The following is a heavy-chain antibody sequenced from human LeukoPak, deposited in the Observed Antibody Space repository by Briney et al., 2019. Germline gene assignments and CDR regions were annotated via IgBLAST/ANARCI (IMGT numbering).Heavy chain of an antibody. D-gene: IGHD6-19*01. J-gene: IGHJ4*02. CDR1: GFTLSNYN. CDR3: ARDAVTGYSSGWYKPFPFDY. Sequence: GGSLRLSCAASGFTLSNYNMNWVRQAPGKGLEWVSSISGSSSYLFFADSVKGRFTISRDNTKNSLYLQMNSLRVDDTAVYYCARDAVTGYSSGWYKPFPFDYWGQGSLVTVSS. V-gene: IGHV3-21*01. CDR2: ISGSSSYL.